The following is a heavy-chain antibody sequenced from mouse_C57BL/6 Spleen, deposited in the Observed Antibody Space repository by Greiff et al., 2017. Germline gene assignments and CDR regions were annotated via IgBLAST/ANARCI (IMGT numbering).Heavy chain of an antibody. CDR1: GYTFTSYW. J-gene: IGHJ4*01. CDR3: ARRGYDYVNAMDY. D-gene: IGHD2-4*01. CDR2: IDPSDSET. V-gene: IGHV1-52*01. Sequence: QVQLQQPGAELVRPGSSVKLSCKASGYTFTSYWMHWVKPRPIQGLEWIGNIDPSDSETHYNQKFKDKATLTVDKSSSTAYMQLRSLTSEDSAVYYCARRGYDYVNAMDYWGQGTSVTVSS.